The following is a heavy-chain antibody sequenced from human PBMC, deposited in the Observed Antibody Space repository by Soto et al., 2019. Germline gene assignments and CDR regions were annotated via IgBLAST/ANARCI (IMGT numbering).Heavy chain of an antibody. Sequence: QVQLVESGGGVVQPGRSLRLFCAASGFKFSVYGMHWVRQAPGKGLEWVGLIWYDGNVKYYRDSVKGRFTISRDASKSTLYLQMNTLRAEDTAVYYCARVRFCSSSTCYGYLDSWGPGTLVTVSS. D-gene: IGHD2-2*01. J-gene: IGHJ4*02. CDR3: ARVRFCSSSTCYGYLDS. CDR2: IWYDGNVK. CDR1: GFKFSVYG. V-gene: IGHV3-33*01.